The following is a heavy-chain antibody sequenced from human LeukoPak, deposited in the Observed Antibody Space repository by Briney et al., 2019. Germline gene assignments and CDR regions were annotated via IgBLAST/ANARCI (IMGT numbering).Heavy chain of an antibody. D-gene: IGHD3-10*01. CDR3: ARGPKDGSGSYYLNRLDY. V-gene: IGHV3-30*02. Sequence: GGSLRLSCAASGFTFSSYGMHWVRQAPGKGLEWVTFIRSDGSNKYYADSVKGRFTISRDNSKNTLYLQMNSLRAEDTAVYYCARGPKDGSGSYYLNRLDYWGQGTLVTVSS. J-gene: IGHJ4*02. CDR1: GFTFSSYG. CDR2: IRSDGSNK.